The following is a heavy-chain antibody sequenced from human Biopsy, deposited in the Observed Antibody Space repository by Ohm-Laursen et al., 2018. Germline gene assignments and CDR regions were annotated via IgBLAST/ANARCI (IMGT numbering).Heavy chain of an antibody. CDR2: IKSKTDGGTT. CDR1: GFTFSNAW. D-gene: IGHD6-13*01. Sequence: PRLSCAASGFTFSNAWMNWVRQAPGKGLEWVGRIKSKTDGGTTDYAAPVKDRFTISRDDSKNTLYLQMNSLKTEDTAVYYCTTDTSSWYNYFDYWGQGTLVTVSS. V-gene: IGHV3-15*01. CDR3: TTDTSSWYNYFDY. J-gene: IGHJ4*02.